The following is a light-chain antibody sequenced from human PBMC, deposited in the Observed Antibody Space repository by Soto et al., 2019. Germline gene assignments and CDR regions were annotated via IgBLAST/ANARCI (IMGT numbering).Light chain of an antibody. V-gene: IGKV4-1*01. J-gene: IGKJ2*01. CDR2: WAS. Sequence: DIVMTQSPDSLAVSLGERASINCKSSQTLFYSSIDKNYLAWYQQKSGQPPKLLIYWASTRASGVPDRFSGSGSVTDFTLTITSLQAEDVAVYYCQEYSNSPYTFGQGTKLEI. CDR3: QEYSNSPYT. CDR1: QTLFYSSIDKNY.